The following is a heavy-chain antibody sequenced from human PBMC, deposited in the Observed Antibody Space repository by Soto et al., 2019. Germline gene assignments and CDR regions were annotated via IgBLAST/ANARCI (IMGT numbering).Heavy chain of an antibody. D-gene: IGHD6-13*01. CDR1: GYSFTSYW. V-gene: IGHV5-51*01. CDR3: ARLTYSSSWYLPVYGMDV. Sequence: GESLKISCKGSGYSFTSYWIGWVRQIPGKGLEWMGIIYPGDSDTRYSPSFQGQVTISADKSISTAYLQWSSLKASDTAMYYCARLTYSSSWYLPVYGMDVWGQGTTVTVSS. J-gene: IGHJ6*02. CDR2: IYPGDSDT.